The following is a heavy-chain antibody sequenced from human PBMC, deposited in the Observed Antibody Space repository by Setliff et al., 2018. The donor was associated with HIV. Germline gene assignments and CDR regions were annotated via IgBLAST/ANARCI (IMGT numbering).Heavy chain of an antibody. V-gene: IGHV4-4*07. Sequence: SETLSLTCTVSGGSINSYYWSWIRQTAGKGLEWIGRIYATGSTNYNPSLKSRVTISVDTSKNQFSLRLSSVTAADTAVYYCARTPGTHYYDRSANFHYFDYWGQGALVTVSS. CDR2: IYATGST. J-gene: IGHJ4*02. CDR1: GGSINSYY. CDR3: ARTPGTHYYDRSANFHYFDY. D-gene: IGHD3-22*01.